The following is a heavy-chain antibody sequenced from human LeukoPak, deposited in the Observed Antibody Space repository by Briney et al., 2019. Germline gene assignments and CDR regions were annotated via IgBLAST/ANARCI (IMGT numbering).Heavy chain of an antibody. D-gene: IGHD6-19*01. CDR2: INHSGST. V-gene: IGHV4-34*01. CDR1: GGSFSGYY. CDR3: ARVGAARAVAGTWSLDY. J-gene: IGHJ4*02. Sequence: SETLSLTCAVYGGSFSGYYWSWIRQPPGKGLEWIGEINHSGSTNYNPSLKSRVTISVDTSKNQFSLKLSSVTAADTAVYYCARVGAARAVAGTWSLDYRGQGTLVTVSS.